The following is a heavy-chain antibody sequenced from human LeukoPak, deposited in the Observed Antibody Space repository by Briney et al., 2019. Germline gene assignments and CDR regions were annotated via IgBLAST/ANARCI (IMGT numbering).Heavy chain of an antibody. Sequence: SVKVSCKASGGTFSSYAISWVRQAPGQGLEWMGGIIPIFGTANYEQKFQGRVTITTDESTSTAYMELSSLRSEDTAVYYCAIDGGYRPNWFDPWGQGTLVTVSS. CDR3: AIDGGYRPNWFDP. CDR2: IIPIFGTA. J-gene: IGHJ5*02. V-gene: IGHV1-69*05. CDR1: GGTFSSYA. D-gene: IGHD3-22*01.